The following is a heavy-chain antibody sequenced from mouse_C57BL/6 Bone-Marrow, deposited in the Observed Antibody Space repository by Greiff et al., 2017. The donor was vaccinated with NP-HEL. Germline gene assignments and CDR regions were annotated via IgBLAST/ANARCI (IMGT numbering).Heavy chain of an antibody. CDR1: GYTFTSYW. D-gene: IGHD1-1*01. Sequence: VKLQQPGAELVKPGASVKMSCKASGYTFTSYWITWVKQRPGQGLEWIGDIYPGSGSTNYNEKFKSKATLTVDTSSSTAYMQLSSLTSEDSAVYYCAREHGSSPWYFDVWGTGTTVTVSS. J-gene: IGHJ1*03. CDR3: AREHGSSPWYFDV. CDR2: IYPGSGST. V-gene: IGHV1-55*01.